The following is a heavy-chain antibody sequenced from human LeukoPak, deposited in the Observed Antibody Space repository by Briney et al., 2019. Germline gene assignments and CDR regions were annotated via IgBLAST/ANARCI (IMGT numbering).Heavy chain of an antibody. CDR1: GFTLSIDA. J-gene: IGHJ6*04. Sequence: GGSLGLSRAASGFTLSIDAMRGVREAPGKGREGVSAISSSGGSTYYGDSVKGRFTISRDNAENSLYLQMNSLRAEDTAVYYCAELGITMIGGVWGKGTTVTIST. CDR2: ISSSGGST. CDR3: AELGITMIGGV. V-gene: IGHV3-23*01. D-gene: IGHD3-10*02.